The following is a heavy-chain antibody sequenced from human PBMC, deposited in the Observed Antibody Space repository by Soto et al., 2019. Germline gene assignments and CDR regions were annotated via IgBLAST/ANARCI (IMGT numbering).Heavy chain of an antibody. J-gene: IGHJ3*02. CDR2: ISYDGSNK. CDR3: ARDSQQLGTFDI. Sequence: QVQLVESGGGVVQPGRSLRLSCAASGFTFSSYAMHWVRQAPGKGLEWVAVISYDGSNKYYADSVKGRFTISRDNSKNTRYLQMNSLRAEDTAVYYCARDSQQLGTFDIWGQGTMVTVSS. CDR1: GFTFSSYA. D-gene: IGHD6-13*01. V-gene: IGHV3-30-3*01.